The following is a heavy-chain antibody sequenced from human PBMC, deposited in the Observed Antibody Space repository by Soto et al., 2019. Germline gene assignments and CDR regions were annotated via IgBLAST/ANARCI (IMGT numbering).Heavy chain of an antibody. CDR3: ASVMMLTATDY. V-gene: IGHV1-46*01. Sequence: QVQLVQSGAEVKKPGASVKVSCNACGYTFTSYNMHWVRQAPGQGLECVGIINPSAGSTNYAQKFQGRVTMTRDTSTSTVYMELSSLRYEDTAVYYCASVMMLTATDYWGQGTLVTVSS. CDR1: GYTFTSYN. D-gene: IGHD3-16*01. CDR2: INPSAGST. J-gene: IGHJ4*02.